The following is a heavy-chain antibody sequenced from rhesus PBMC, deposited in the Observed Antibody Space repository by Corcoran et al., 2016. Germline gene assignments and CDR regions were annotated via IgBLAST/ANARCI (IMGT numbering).Heavy chain of an antibody. CDR1: GFSLSTSGMG. CDR2: IYWNDDK. CDR3: ARLAYCSGGVCYPEYFEF. J-gene: IGHJ1*01. Sequence: TLTLTCTFSGFSLSTSGMGVCWIRQPSRKTLEWLAHIYWNDDKYYSTSLKSRLTISKDTSKTKVVRTMTNMDPVDTATYYCARLAYCSGGVCYPEYFEFWGQGALVTVSS. D-gene: IGHD2-39*02. V-gene: IGHV2-1*01.